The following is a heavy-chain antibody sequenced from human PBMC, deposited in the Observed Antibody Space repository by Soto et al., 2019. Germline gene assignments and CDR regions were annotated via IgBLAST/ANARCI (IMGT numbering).Heavy chain of an antibody. Sequence: GASVKVSCKVSGYTLTELSMHWVRQAPGKGLEWMGGFDPEDGETIYAQKFQGRVTMTKDTSTDTAYMELSSLRSEDTAVYYCATARDITGTTPVDYWGQGTLVTVSS. D-gene: IGHD1-7*01. CDR3: ATARDITGTTPVDY. V-gene: IGHV1-24*01. J-gene: IGHJ4*02. CDR1: GYTLTELS. CDR2: FDPEDGET.